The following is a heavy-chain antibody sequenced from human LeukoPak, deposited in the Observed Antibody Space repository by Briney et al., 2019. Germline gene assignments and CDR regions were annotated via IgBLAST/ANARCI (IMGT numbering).Heavy chain of an antibody. V-gene: IGHV3-9*01. J-gene: IGHJ4*02. Sequence: GGSLRLSCAASGFTFDDYAMHWVRQAPGKGLEWVSGISWNSGSIGYADSVKGRFTISRDNAKNSPYLQMNSLRAEDTALYYCANGLDYDILTGSLGDWGQGTLVTVSS. CDR1: GFTFDDYA. D-gene: IGHD3-9*01. CDR2: ISWNSGSI. CDR3: ANGLDYDILTGSLGD.